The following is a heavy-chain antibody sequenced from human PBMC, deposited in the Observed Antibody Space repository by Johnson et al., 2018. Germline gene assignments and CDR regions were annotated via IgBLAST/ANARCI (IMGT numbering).Heavy chain of an antibody. V-gene: IGHV1-8*01. J-gene: IGHJ6*02. Sequence: QVQLVQSGAEVKKPGASVKVSCKASGYTFTSYDINWVRQATGQGLEWMGWMNPKRGNTGYAQKFQGRVTMTGNTSKSTAYMYLSSLRSEYTAVYYCARAPEGGDFWSGYSLFSRYYYGMDVWGQGTTVTVSS. CDR3: ARAPEGGDFWSGYSLFSRYYYGMDV. CDR2: MNPKRGNT. D-gene: IGHD3-3*01. CDR1: GYTFTSYD.